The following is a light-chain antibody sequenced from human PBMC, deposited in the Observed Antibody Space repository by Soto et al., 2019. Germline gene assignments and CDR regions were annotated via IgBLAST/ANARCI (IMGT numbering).Light chain of an antibody. Sequence: EVVMTQSPVTLSVSPGETATLSCRASQSIGLAIAWYQHKPGQAPRLLIFDASQRATGIPDRFRGSGSGTDFTLSISRLEPEDFAVYYCQKRTDRPPWTFGQGTKVDIK. CDR2: DAS. CDR3: QKRTDRPPWT. CDR1: QSIGLA. V-gene: IGKV3-11*01. J-gene: IGKJ1*01.